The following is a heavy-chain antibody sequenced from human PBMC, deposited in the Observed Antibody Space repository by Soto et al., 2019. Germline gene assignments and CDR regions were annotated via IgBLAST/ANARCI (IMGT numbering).Heavy chain of an antibody. J-gene: IGHJ3*02. CDR2: IYYSGST. V-gene: IGHV4-59*01. CDR1: GGSISSYY. Sequence: SESLSLTCAVSGGSISSYYWRWIRQPPGKGLEWIGYIYYSGSTNYNPSLKSRVTISVDTSKNQFSLKLSSVTAADTAVYYCARVRRYYYGSGRPNDAFDIWGQGTMVT. D-gene: IGHD3-10*01. CDR3: ARVRRYYYGSGRPNDAFDI.